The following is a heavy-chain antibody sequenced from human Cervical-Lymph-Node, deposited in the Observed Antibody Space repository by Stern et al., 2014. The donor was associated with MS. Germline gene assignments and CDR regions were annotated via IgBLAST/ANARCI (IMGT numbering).Heavy chain of an antibody. CDR3: ASANCSSTSCPNWFDP. J-gene: IGHJ5*02. CDR2: IYYSGST. D-gene: IGHD2-2*01. Sequence: QLQLQESGPGLVKPSQTLSLTCTVSGGSISSGDYYWSWIRQPPGKGLEWIGYIYYSGSTYYNPSLKSRVTISVDTSKNQFSLKLSSVTAADTAVYYCASANCSSTSCPNWFDPWCQGTLVTVSS. CDR1: GGSISSGDYY. V-gene: IGHV4-30-4*01.